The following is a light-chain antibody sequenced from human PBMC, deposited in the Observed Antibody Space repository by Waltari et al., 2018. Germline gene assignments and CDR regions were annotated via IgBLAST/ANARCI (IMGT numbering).Light chain of an antibody. V-gene: IGLV2-14*03. Sequence: HSALTQPASVSGSPGQSITISCTGTSSDVGGYNYVSWYQQHPGKAPKLMIFDVSYRPSGISHRFSGSKSGNTASLTISGLQAEDEADYYCSSYISSDTLELFGGGTSLTVL. CDR1: SSDVGGYNY. CDR2: DVS. CDR3: SSYISSDTLEL. J-gene: IGLJ2*01.